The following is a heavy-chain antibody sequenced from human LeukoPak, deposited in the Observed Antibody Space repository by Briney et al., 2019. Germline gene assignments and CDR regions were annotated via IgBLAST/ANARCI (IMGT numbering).Heavy chain of an antibody. CDR3: ARRTAAALYYFDH. CDR1: GYSFTSYW. Sequence: GESLKISCKGSGYSFTSYWIDWVRQMPGKGLEWVGIIYPGYSDTRYSPSFQGQVTISADKSISTAYLQSSSLKASDTAMYYCARRTAAALYYFDHWGQGTLVTVSS. CDR2: IYPGYSDT. D-gene: IGHD6-25*01. V-gene: IGHV5-51*01. J-gene: IGHJ4*02.